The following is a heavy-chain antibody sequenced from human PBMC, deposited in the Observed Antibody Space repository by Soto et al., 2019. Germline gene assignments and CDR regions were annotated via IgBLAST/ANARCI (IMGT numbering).Heavy chain of an antibody. V-gene: IGHV1-69*01. CDR3: ARGGDGSPGGYYGMDV. D-gene: IGHD1-26*01. CDR1: GGTFSSYA. CDR2: IIPIFGTA. Sequence: QVQLVQSGAEVKKPGSSVTVSCKASGGTFSSYAISWVRQAPGQGLEWMGGIIPIFGTANYAQKFQGRVTITADESTSTAYMELSSLRSEDTAVYYCARGGDGSPGGYYGMDVWGQGTTVTVSS. J-gene: IGHJ6*02.